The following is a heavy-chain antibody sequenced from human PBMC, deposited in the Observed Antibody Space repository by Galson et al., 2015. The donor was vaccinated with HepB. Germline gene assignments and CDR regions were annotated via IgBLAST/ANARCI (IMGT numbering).Heavy chain of an antibody. Sequence: SLRLSCAASGFTFSSYGMHWVRQAPGKGLEWVAVISYDGSNKYYADSVKGRFTISRDNSKNTLYLQMNSLRAEDTAVYYCAKEGGGSSPPYYYYGMDVWGQGTTVTVSS. CDR2: ISYDGSNK. CDR1: GFTFSSYG. CDR3: AKEGGGSSPPYYYYGMDV. V-gene: IGHV3-30*18. J-gene: IGHJ6*02. D-gene: IGHD1-26*01.